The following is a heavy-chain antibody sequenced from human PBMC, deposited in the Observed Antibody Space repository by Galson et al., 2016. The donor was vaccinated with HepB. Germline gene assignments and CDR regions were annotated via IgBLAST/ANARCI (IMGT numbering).Heavy chain of an antibody. J-gene: IGHJ4*02. CDR1: GFTFSSYW. CDR2: IKQDGNEK. D-gene: IGHD3-10*01. Sequence: SLRLSCAASGFTFSSYWMSWVRQAPGKGLEWLANIKQDGNEKYYVDSVKGRFTISRDNAKNSMYLQMNSLRAEDTAVYYCARKGGIYSPWGYWGQGTLVTVSS. CDR3: ARKGGIYSPWGY. V-gene: IGHV3-7*05.